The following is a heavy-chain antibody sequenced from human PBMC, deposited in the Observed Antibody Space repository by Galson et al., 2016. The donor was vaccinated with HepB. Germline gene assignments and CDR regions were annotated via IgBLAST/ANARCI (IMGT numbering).Heavy chain of an antibody. CDR1: GFTFNTYG. CDR3: AKDIPPRGHDAFDI. Sequence: SLRLSCAVSGFTFNTYGMHWVRQAPGKGLDWVAVISNDGNNKYYADSVKGRFTISRDNSKNTLYLQMNSLRAEDTAIYYCAKDIPPRGHDAFDIWGQGTMVTVSS. V-gene: IGHV3-30*18. J-gene: IGHJ3*02. D-gene: IGHD2-21*01. CDR2: ISNDGNNK.